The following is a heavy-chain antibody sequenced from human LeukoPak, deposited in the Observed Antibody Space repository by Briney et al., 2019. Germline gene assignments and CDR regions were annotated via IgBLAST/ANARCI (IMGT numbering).Heavy chain of an antibody. CDR2: INWNGGST. D-gene: IGHD5-18*01. J-gene: IGHJ3*02. V-gene: IGHV3-20*04. CDR1: GFTFDDYG. CDR3: ARDMGGYSYGGRCPLDI. Sequence: TGGSLRLSCAASGFTFDDYGMSWVRQAPGKGLEWVSGINWNGGSTGYADSVKGRFTISRDNAKNSLYLQMNSLRAEDTALYYCARDMGGYSYGGRCPLDIWGQGTMVTVSS.